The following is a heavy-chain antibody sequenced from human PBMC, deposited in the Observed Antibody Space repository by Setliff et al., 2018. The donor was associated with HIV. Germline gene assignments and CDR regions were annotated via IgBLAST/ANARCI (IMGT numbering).Heavy chain of an antibody. D-gene: IGHD3-22*01. CDR3: ARGPSSGIYYDSSGQYFQN. Sequence: ASVKVSCKASGYTFTSDGISWVRQAPGQGLEWMGWISAYNGNTNYAQKFQGRVSMTIDTSTSTAYMGLRSLRPDDTAVYFCARGPSSGIYYDSSGQYFQNWGQGTLVTVSS. CDR1: GYTFTSDG. CDR2: ISAYNGNT. J-gene: IGHJ1*01. V-gene: IGHV1-18*01.